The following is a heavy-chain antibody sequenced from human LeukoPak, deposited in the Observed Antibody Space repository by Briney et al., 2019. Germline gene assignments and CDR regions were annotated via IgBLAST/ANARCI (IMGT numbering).Heavy chain of an antibody. CDR3: AKDLMRDRWFGES. D-gene: IGHD3-10*01. CDR2: IRYDGNDK. Sequence: GGSLRLSCTVSGFTVSSNSMSWVRQAPGKGLEWVSFIRYDGNDKFYADSVKGRFTISRDTSRNTLYLQMNSLRAEDTAVYYCAKDLMRDRWFGESWGQGTLVTVSS. J-gene: IGHJ5*02. V-gene: IGHV3-30*02. CDR1: GFTVSSNS.